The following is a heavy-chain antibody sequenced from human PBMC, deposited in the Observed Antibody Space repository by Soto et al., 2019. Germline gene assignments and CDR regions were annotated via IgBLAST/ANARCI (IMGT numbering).Heavy chain of an antibody. V-gene: IGHV2-5*02. D-gene: IGHD3-10*01. J-gene: IGHJ2*01. CDR2: IYWDEDT. CDR1: GFSLKTSRLG. CDR3: AHSHAFGENWYVAF. Sequence: QITLRESGPTLVKPTQTLTLTCTFSGFSLKTSRLGVGWIRQPPGKALEWLGIIYWDEDTRYSPSLESRLTNNKATSKNPVVLTRANVDPVDTPTYYGAHSHAFGENWYVAFCGRGSLVTFSS.